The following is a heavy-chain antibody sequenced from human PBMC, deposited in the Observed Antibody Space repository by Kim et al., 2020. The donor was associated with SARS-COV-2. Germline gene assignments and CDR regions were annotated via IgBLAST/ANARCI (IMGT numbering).Heavy chain of an antibody. Sequence: GGSLRLSCAASGFTLSKTWMTWVRQAPGKGLESVARIKSIRDGGAAFYAAPVKDRFTISRSDSENTLYLQMNSLTTEDTAVYYCATDQGNSSSFYSFDYWGLGTLVTVSS. CDR2: IKSIRDGGAA. CDR1: GFTLSKTW. CDR3: ATDQGNSSSFYSFDY. D-gene: IGHD5-12*01. J-gene: IGHJ4*02. V-gene: IGHV3-15*01.